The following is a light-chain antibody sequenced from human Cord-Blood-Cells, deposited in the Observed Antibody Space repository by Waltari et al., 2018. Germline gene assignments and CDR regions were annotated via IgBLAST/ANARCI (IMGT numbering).Light chain of an antibody. J-gene: IGLJ3*02. CDR2: DVS. CDR3: SSYTSSSTWV. Sequence: QSALTQPASVSGSPGQPITISCTGTSSDVVGYNYVSWYQQHPGKAPKLMIYDVSKRPSGVSNRFSGSKSGNTASLTISGLQAEDEADYYCSSYTSSSTWVFGGGTKLTVL. V-gene: IGLV2-14*01. CDR1: SSDVVGYNY.